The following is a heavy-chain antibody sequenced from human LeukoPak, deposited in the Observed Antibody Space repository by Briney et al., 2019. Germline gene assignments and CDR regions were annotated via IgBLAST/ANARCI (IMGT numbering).Heavy chain of an antibody. CDR3: ARRYSSSWPTFRDAFDI. D-gene: IGHD6-13*01. CDR2: IYYSGST. J-gene: IGHJ3*02. V-gene: IGHV4-59*08. Sequence: PSETLSLTCTVSGGSITRYYWSWIRQPPGKGLEYIGYIYYSGSTNYNPSLKSRVTISVDTSNNQFSLKLTSVTAADTAVYYCARRYSSSWPTFRDAFDIWGQGTMVTVSS. CDR1: GGSITRYY.